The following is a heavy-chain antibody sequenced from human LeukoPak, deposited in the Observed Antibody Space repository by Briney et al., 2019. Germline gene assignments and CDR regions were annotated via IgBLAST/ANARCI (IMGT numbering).Heavy chain of an antibody. V-gene: IGHV1-2*02. CDR1: GYTFTGYY. J-gene: IGHJ5*02. CDR2: INPNSGGT. CDR3: ARLLGYYGSGSYYNVRTDNWFDP. Sequence: GASVKVSCKASGYTFTGYYMHWVRQAPGQGLEWMGWINPNSGGTNYAQKFQGRVTMTRDTSISTAYMELSRLRSDDTAVYYCARLLGYYGSGSYYNVRTDNWFDPWGQGTLVTVSS. D-gene: IGHD3-10*01.